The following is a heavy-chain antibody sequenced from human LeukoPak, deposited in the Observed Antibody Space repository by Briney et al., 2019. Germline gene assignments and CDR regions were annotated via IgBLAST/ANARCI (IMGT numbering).Heavy chain of an antibody. J-gene: IGHJ5*02. D-gene: IGHD3-10*01. CDR1: GYSFTSYW. CDR2: IDPSDSYT. CDR3: ARRVNTMVRGVIFNWFDP. Sequence: GESLRISCKGSGYSFTSYWISWVRQMPGKGLEWTGRIDPSDSYTNYSPSFQGHVTISADKSISTAYLQWSSLKASDTAMYYCARRVNTMVRGVIFNWFDPWGQGTLVTVSS. V-gene: IGHV5-10-1*01.